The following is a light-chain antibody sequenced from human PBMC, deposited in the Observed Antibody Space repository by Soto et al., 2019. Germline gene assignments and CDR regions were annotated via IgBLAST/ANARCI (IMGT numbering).Light chain of an antibody. CDR3: QQSYSTPYT. CDR1: QIISSF. CDR2: GAS. J-gene: IGKJ2*01. V-gene: IGKV1-39*01. Sequence: DIQMTQSPSSLSASVGDRVTITCRASQIISSFLNWYQQEPGKAPKLLIYGASSLQRGVTSRFSGGGSGTDFTLTIGSLQPEDLATYYCQQSYSTPYTFGQGTELEIK.